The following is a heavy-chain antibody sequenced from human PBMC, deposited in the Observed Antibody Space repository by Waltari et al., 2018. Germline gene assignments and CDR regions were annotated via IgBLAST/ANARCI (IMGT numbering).Heavy chain of an antibody. Sequence: QVQLQQWGAGLLKPSETLSLTCAVYGGSFSGYYWSWIRQPPGKGLEWIGEINHSGSTNYHPALKSRVTISVDTSKNQFSLKLSSVTAADTAVYYCARWQLVRKVYYYYYGMDVWGQGTTVTVSS. V-gene: IGHV4-34*01. CDR2: INHSGST. CDR3: ARWQLVRKVYYYYYGMDV. J-gene: IGHJ6*02. D-gene: IGHD6-6*01. CDR1: GGSFSGYY.